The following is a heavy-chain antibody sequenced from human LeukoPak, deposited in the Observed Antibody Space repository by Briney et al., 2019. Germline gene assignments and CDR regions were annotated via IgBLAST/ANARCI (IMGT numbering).Heavy chain of an antibody. CDR2: INPDGGS. V-gene: IGHV3-23*01. D-gene: IGHD2-15*01. Sequence: GGSLRLSCQASGFTFTNYAMSWVRQAPGKGLEWVSSINPDGGSFFADSVKGRFTISRDDSRSVVYLQMNSLSAEGTALYYCARSGVATCHYWGQGILVTVSS. J-gene: IGHJ4*02. CDR3: ARSGVATCHY. CDR1: GFTFTNYA.